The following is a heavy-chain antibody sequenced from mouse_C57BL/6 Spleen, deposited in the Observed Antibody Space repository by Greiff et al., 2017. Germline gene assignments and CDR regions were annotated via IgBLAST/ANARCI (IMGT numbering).Heavy chain of an antibody. J-gene: IGHJ1*03. CDR2: IYPGSGST. V-gene: IGHV1-55*01. CDR1: GYTFTSYW. Sequence: QVQLQQPGAELVKPGASVKMSCKASGYTFTSYWITWVKQRPGQGLEWIGDIYPGSGSTNYTEKFKSKATLTVDTSSSTAYMQLSSLTSVDSAVYYCASVYYDYDWYFDVWGKGTTVTVSA. D-gene: IGHD2-4*01. CDR3: ASVYYDYDWYFDV.